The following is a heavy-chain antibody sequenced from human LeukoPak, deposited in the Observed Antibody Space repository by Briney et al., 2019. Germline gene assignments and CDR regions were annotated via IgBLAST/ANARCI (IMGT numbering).Heavy chain of an antibody. V-gene: IGHV4-39*01. CDR1: NGSIITSSYY. D-gene: IGHD3-22*01. CDR3: ARQKILDDNYDSSGYYVDQ. Sequence: SETLSLTCTVSNGSIITSSYYWGWIRQPPGKGLEWIGSIYYRGRTYHSPSLKTRVTISADTSNNQFSLNLSSVTASDTAVYYCARQKILDDNYDSSGYYVDQWGQGSLVTVSS. J-gene: IGHJ4*02. CDR2: IYYRGRT.